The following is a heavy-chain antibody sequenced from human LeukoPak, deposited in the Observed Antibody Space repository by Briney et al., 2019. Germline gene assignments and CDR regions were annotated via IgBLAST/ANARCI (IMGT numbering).Heavy chain of an antibody. D-gene: IGHD3-10*01. J-gene: IGHJ4*02. CDR3: AKDPLWFGEPEYYFDY. Sequence: GGSLRLSCAASGFTFSSFTMSWVRQAPGKGLEWVSSISSDSGYIYDADSVKGRFTISRDNSKNTLYLQMNSLRAEDTAVYYCAKDPLWFGEPEYYFDYWGQGTLVTVSS. CDR2: ISSDSGYI. V-gene: IGHV3-21*01. CDR1: GFTFSSFT.